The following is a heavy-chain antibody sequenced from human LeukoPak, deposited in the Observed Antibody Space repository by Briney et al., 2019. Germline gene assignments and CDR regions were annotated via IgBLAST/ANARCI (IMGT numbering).Heavy chain of an antibody. Sequence: SLRLSCAASGFTFSDYYMSWIRQAPGKGLEWVSYISSSSSYTNYADSVKGRFTISRDNAKNSLYLQMNSLRAEDTAVYYCARDGGDPDAFDIWGQGTMVTVSS. J-gene: IGHJ3*02. D-gene: IGHD3-10*01. CDR3: ARDGGDPDAFDI. CDR1: GFTFSDYY. CDR2: ISSSSSYT. V-gene: IGHV3-11*06.